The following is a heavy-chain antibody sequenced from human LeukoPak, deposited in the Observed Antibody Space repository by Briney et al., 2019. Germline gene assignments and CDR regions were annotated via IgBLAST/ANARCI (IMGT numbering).Heavy chain of an antibody. J-gene: IGHJ4*02. CDR2: ISYDGSNK. CDR3: ARDRGGGLEMYYFDY. D-gene: IGHD3/OR15-3a*01. Sequence: GGSLRLSCAASGFTFSSYAMHWVRQAPGKGLGWVAVISYDGSNKYYADPVKGRFTISRDNSKNTLYLQMNSLRAEDTAVYYCARDRGGGLEMYYFDYWGQGTLVTVSS. CDR1: GFTFSSYA. V-gene: IGHV3-30-3*01.